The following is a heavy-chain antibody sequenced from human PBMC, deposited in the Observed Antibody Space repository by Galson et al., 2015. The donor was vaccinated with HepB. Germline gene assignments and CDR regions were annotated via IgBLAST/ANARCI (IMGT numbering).Heavy chain of an antibody. J-gene: IGHJ5*02. D-gene: IGHD3-10*01. CDR1: EFTFNKYV. V-gene: IGHV3-30*18. CDR2: ISHDGTIK. Sequence: SLRLSCAASEFTFNKYVMTWVRQTPGKGLEWVALISHDGTIKNYADSVKGRFTVSRDNSKNMLFLHMNGLRTDDTAVYYCAKEGTYYDSTGRDWFDPWGQGTLVTVSS. CDR3: AKEGTYYDSTGRDWFDP.